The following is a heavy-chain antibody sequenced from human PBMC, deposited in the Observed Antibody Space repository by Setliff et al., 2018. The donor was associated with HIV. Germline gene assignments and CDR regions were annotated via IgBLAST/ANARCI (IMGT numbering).Heavy chain of an antibody. CDR3: ARFPGSLTYFDY. D-gene: IGHD3-10*01. CDR2: IYTSGST. CDR1: GGSFSGYY. V-gene: IGHV4-59*10. J-gene: IGHJ4*02. Sequence: SETLSLTCAVYGGSFSGYYWSWIRQPAGKGLEWIGRIYTSGSTNYNPSLKSRVTMSVDTSKKQFSLKLSSVTAADTAIYYCARFPGSLTYFDYWGQGTLVTVS.